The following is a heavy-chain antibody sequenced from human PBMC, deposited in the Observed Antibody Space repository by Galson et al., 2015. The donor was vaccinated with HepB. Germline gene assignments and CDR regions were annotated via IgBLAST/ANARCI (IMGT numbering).Heavy chain of an antibody. V-gene: IGHV4-31*03. D-gene: IGHD2-21*01. J-gene: IGHJ5*02. CDR3: ARVIPYNWFDP. CDR2: IYYSGST. CDR1: GGSISSGGYY. Sequence: TLSLTCTVSGGSISSGGYYWRWIRQHPGKGLEWIGYIYYSGSTYYNPSLKSRVTISVDTSKNQFSLKLSSVTAADTAVYYCARVIPYNWFDPWGQGTLVTVSS.